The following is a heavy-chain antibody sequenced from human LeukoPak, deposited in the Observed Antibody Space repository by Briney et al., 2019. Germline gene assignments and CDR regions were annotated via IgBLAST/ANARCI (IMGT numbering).Heavy chain of an antibody. Sequence: QPGGSLRLSCAASGFTFSSYWMHWVRQAPGKGLVWVSRINSDGSSTSYADSVKGRFTISRDNAKNTLYLQMNSLRAEDTAAYYCARGVRIAAAGHDYWGQGTLVTVSS. CDR2: INSDGSST. V-gene: IGHV3-74*01. D-gene: IGHD6-13*01. J-gene: IGHJ4*02. CDR3: ARGVRIAAAGHDY. CDR1: GFTFSSYW.